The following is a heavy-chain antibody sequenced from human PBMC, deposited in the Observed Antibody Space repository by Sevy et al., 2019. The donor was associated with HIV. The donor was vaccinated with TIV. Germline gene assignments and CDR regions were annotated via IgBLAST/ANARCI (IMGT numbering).Heavy chain of an antibody. CDR3: ARERGEVNSYYYYMDV. CDR1: GFTVSSNY. CDR2: IYSGGST. Sequence: GGSLRLSCAASGFTVSSNYMSWVRQAPGKGLEGVSVIYSGGSTYYADSVKGRFTISRDNSKNTLYLQMNSLRAEDTAVYYCARERGEVNSYYYYMDVWGKGTTVTVSS. D-gene: IGHD3-10*01. J-gene: IGHJ6*03. V-gene: IGHV3-53*01.